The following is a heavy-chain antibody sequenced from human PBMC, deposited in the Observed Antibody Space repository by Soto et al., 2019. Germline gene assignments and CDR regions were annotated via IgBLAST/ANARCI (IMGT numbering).Heavy chain of an antibody. CDR3: ARDPKGDPRQLDI. CDR2: FKSDASFT. V-gene: IGHV3-74*01. CDR1: GFRITNYW. Sequence: GGSLRLSCAATGFRITNYWMHWVRQAPGKGLEWVSRFKSDASFTTYADSVKGRFTISRDNSKNTLHLQMNSLRAEDTAVYYCARDPKGDPRQLDIWGKGTMVTVSS. J-gene: IGHJ3*02. D-gene: IGHD3-16*01.